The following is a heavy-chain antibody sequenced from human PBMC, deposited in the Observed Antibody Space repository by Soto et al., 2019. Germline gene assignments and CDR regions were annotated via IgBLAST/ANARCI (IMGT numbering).Heavy chain of an antibody. V-gene: IGHV4-61*01. Sequence: ETLSLTCTVSGGSVSSGTYYWNWIRQPPGKGLEWIGYIYYSGSTHYNPSLKSRVTISLDASKNQFSLELDSVTAADTAVYFCASYSDSSGYLAYFDYWGQGTLVTVSS. CDR3: ASYSDSSGYLAYFDY. CDR2: IYYSGST. CDR1: GGSVSSGTYY. J-gene: IGHJ4*02. D-gene: IGHD3-22*01.